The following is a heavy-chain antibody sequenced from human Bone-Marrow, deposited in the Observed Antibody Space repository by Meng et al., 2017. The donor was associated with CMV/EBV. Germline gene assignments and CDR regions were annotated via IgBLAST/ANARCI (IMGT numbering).Heavy chain of an antibody. Sequence: GESLKISFAASGFTFSNAWMCWVRQAPGKRQEWVGRIKSKTDGGTTDYAAPVKGRFTISRDDSKNTLFLQMNTLKTEDTAVYYCTTDYPLRYCSSTSCYTERMDVCGQGTTVTVSS. CDR1: GFTFSNAW. D-gene: IGHD2-2*02. J-gene: IGHJ6*01. CDR3: TTDYPLRYCSSTSCYTERMDV. CDR2: IKSKTDGGTT. V-gene: IGHV3-15*01.